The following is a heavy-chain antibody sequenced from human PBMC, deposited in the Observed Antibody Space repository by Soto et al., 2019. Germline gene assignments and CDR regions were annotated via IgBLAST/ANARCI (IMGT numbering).Heavy chain of an antibody. CDR2: IQPEDSET. Sequence: GESLKISCKGSGYSFTSFWIAWVRQMPGEGLEWMGIIQPEDSETTHSPSFQGQVTISVDKSVSTAYLQWSSLKASDTAMYYCARHPGGTSLAPLSHPYGMDVWGQGTTVTVSS. D-gene: IGHD6-6*01. J-gene: IGHJ6*02. CDR1: GYSFTSFW. V-gene: IGHV5-51*01. CDR3: ARHPGGTSLAPLSHPYGMDV.